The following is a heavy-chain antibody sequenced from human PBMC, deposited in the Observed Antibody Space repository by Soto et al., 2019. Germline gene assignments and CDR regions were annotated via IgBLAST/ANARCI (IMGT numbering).Heavy chain of an antibody. D-gene: IGHD1-7*01. J-gene: IGHJ4*02. Sequence: SETLSLTCTVSGGSLNSIDYSWGWVRQPPGKGLEWIGSIYYSGSTYYNPSLKSRVTVSVDTSNNQFSLKLSSVTAADTDVYYCARHKRSGTTGSPYFFDFWGQGGLVTVSS. CDR1: GGSLNSIDYS. CDR3: ARHKRSGTTGSPYFFDF. CDR2: IYYSGST. V-gene: IGHV4-39*01.